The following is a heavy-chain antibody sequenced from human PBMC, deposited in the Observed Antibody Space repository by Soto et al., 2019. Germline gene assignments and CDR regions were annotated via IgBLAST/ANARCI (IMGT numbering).Heavy chain of an antibody. J-gene: IGHJ6*02. D-gene: IGHD2-2*01. V-gene: IGHV4-61*01. CDR3: AREVVVVPALTYYYGMDV. CDR1: GGSVSSGSYY. CDR2: IYYSGST. Sequence: VSGGSVSSGSYYWSWIRQPPGKGLEWIGYIYYSGSTNYNPSLKSRVTISVDTSKNQFSLKLSSVTAADTAVYYCAREVVVVPALTYYYGMDVWGQGTTVTVYS.